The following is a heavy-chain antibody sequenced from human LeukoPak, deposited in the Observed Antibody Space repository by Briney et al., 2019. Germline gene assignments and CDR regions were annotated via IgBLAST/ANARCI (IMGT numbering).Heavy chain of an antibody. CDR2: IYHSGSS. CDR3: ARASMGYSSSWYFDY. CDR1: GGSISSYY. Sequence: ETLSLTCTVSGGSISSYYWSWVRPPPGKGLEWIGYIYHSGSSNYNPSLKSRVTISVDTSKKQFSLKLSSVTAADTAVYYCARASMGYSSSWYFDYWGQGTLVTVSS. J-gene: IGHJ4*02. D-gene: IGHD6-13*01. V-gene: IGHV4-59*01.